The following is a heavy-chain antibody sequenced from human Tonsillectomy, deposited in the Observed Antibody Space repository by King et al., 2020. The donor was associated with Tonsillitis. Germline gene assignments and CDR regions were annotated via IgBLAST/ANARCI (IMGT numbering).Heavy chain of an antibody. CDR3: ARDLRFGELFDY. Sequence: VQLVESGGGVVQPGRSLRLSCAASGFIFRSYGMHWVRQAPGKGLEWVAVIWYDGSNKYYADSVKGRFTISRDNSKNTLYLQMNSLRAEDTAVYYCARDLRFGELFDYWGQGTLVTVSS. CDR1: GFIFRSYG. J-gene: IGHJ4*02. V-gene: IGHV3-33*08. CDR2: IWYDGSNK. D-gene: IGHD3-10*01.